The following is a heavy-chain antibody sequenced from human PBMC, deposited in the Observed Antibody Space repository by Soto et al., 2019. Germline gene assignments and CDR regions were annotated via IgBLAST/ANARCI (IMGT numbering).Heavy chain of an antibody. Sequence: TSETLSLTCTVAGGSLSTYYWSWARQPPGKGLEWIGYIYYNGGNTKYNPSLKSRVTISVDTSKNQFSLKLSSVTAADTAVYYCARGIKYGDYSRWFDPWGPGTLVT. CDR1: GGSLSTYY. J-gene: IGHJ5*02. CDR3: ARGIKYGDYSRWFDP. D-gene: IGHD4-17*01. CDR2: IYYNGGNT. V-gene: IGHV4-59*01.